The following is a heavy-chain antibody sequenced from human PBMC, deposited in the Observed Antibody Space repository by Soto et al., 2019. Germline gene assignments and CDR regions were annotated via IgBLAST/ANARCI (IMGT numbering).Heavy chain of an antibody. V-gene: IGHV1-46*01. CDR3: ARVDYGDYVFDY. D-gene: IGHD4-17*01. J-gene: IGHJ4*02. CDR2: INPSGGST. CDR1: GYTFTSYY. Sequence: QVQLVQSGAEVKKPGASVKVSCKASGYTFTSYYMHWVRQAPGQGLEWMGIINPSGGSTSYAQKFQGRVTMPRDTSTSTVYMELSSLRSEDTAVYYCARVDYGDYVFDYWGQGTLVTVSS.